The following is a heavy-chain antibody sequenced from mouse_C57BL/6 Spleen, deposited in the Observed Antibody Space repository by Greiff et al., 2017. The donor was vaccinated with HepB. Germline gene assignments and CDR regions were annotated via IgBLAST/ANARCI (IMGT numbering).Heavy chain of an antibody. CDR3: ARHDYVAY. D-gene: IGHD1-1*02. J-gene: IGHJ3*01. CDR1: GFTFSDYY. CDR2: ISNGGGST. Sequence: EVQLVESGGGLVQPGGSLKLSCAASGFTFSDYYMYWVRQTPEKRLEWVAYISNGGGSTYYPDTVKGRFTISRDNAKNTLYLQMSRLKSEDTAMYYCARHDYVAYWGQGTLVTVSA. V-gene: IGHV5-12*01.